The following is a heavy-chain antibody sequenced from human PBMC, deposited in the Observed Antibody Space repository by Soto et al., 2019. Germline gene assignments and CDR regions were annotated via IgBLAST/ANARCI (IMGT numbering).Heavy chain of an antibody. CDR3: ARDPHSSRPYYFDY. Sequence: ASVKVSCKASGYTFTAYSMHWVRQAPGQSLEWMGWINAGDGSTKYSPKFQARVTITRGTSASTVYLGLTSLTSEDRAVYFCARDPHSSRPYYFDYWGPVTQVTVSS. CDR1: GYTFTAYS. V-gene: IGHV1-3*01. J-gene: IGHJ4*02. CDR2: INAGDGST. D-gene: IGHD6-19*01.